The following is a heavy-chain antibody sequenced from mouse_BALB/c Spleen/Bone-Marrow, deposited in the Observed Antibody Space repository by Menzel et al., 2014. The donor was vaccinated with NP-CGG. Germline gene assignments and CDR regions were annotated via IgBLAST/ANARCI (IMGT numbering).Heavy chain of an antibody. V-gene: IGHV3-6*02. CDR3: TRALMIVTGPMDY. D-gene: IGHD2-4*01. Sequence: EVQLQQSGPGLVKPSQSLSLTCSVTGYSITGGYFCNWIRQFPGNKLEWMGYISYDSSNNYNPSLKNRISIIRDTSRNQFFLKLNSVTTEDTAEYFCTRALMIVTGPMDYWGQGTSVTVSS. CDR2: ISYDSSN. CDR1: GYSITGGYF. J-gene: IGHJ4*01.